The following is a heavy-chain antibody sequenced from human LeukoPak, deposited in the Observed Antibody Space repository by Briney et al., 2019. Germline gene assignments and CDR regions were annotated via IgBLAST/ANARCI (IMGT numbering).Heavy chain of an antibody. D-gene: IGHD6-13*01. CDR2: IYYSGST. CDR1: GGSISSYY. V-gene: IGHV4-59*01. Sequence: SETLSLTCTVSGGSISSYYWSWIRQPPGKGLEWIGYIYYSGSTNYNPSLKSRVTISVDTSKNQFSLELSSVTAADTAVYYCARAIAAAAPYFDYWGQGTLVTVSS. CDR3: ARAIAAAAPYFDY. J-gene: IGHJ4*02.